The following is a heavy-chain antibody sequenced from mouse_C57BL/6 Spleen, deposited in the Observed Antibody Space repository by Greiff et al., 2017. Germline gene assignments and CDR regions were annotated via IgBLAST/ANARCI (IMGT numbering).Heavy chain of an antibody. CDR3: ARDLYDGYYFAY. Sequence: DVKLVESGPGLVQPSQSLSLTCSVTGYSITSGYYWNWIRQFPGNKLEWMGYISYDGSNNYNPSLKNRISITRDTSKNQFFLKLNSVTTEDTATYYCARDLYDGYYFAYWGQGTTLTVSS. CDR2: ISYDGSN. D-gene: IGHD2-3*01. V-gene: IGHV3-6*01. CDR1: GYSITSGYY. J-gene: IGHJ2*01.